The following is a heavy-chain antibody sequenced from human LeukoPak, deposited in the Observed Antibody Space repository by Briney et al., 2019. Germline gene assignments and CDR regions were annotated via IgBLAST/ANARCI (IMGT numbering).Heavy chain of an antibody. V-gene: IGHV1-24*01. CDR3: ATPTRYSSGWYSVDY. CDR2: FDPEDGET. Sequence: SVKVSSKVSGYTLTELSMHWVRQAPGKGLEWMGGFDPEDGETIYAQKFQGRVTMTEDTSTDTAYMELSSLRSEDTAVYYCATPTRYSSGWYSVDYWGQGTLVTVSS. CDR1: GYTLTELS. J-gene: IGHJ4*02. D-gene: IGHD6-19*01.